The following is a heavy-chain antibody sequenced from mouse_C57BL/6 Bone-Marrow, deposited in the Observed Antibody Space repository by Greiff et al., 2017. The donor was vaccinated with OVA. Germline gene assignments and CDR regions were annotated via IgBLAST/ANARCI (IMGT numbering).Heavy chain of an antibody. V-gene: IGHV1-15*01. J-gene: IGHJ2*01. D-gene: IGHD2-2*01. CDR2: IDPETGGT. CDR3: TRDLLWLPFDY. CDR1: GYTFTDYE. Sequence: VQLQQSGAELVRPGASVTLSCKASGYTFTDYEMHWVKQTPVHGLEWIGAIDPETGGTAYNQKFKGKAILTADKSSSTAYMELRSLTSEDSAVYYCTRDLLWLPFDYWGQGTTLTVSS.